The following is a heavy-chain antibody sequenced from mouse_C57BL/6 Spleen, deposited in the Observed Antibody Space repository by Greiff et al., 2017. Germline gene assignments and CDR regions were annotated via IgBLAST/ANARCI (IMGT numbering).Heavy chain of an antibody. D-gene: IGHD1-1*02. CDR1: GYTFTSYW. Sequence: VQLQQPGAELVRPGSSVKLSCKASGYTFTSYWMHWVKQRPIQGLEWIGNIDPSDSETHYNQKFKDKATLTVDKSSSTAYMQLSSLTSEDSAVYYCARNYDYGAMDYWGQGTSVTVSS. V-gene: IGHV1-52*01. CDR3: ARNYDYGAMDY. J-gene: IGHJ4*01. CDR2: IDPSDSET.